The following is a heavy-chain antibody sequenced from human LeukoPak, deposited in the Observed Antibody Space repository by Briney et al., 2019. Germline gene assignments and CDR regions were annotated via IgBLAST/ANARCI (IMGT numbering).Heavy chain of an antibody. CDR3: ARGLWSTSSFYYYYYGMDV. D-gene: IGHD2-2*01. V-gene: IGHV4-34*01. Sequence: SETLSLTCAVYGGSFSGYYWSWIRQPQGQGLEWIGEINHSGSTNYKRSLKSRDTISVDTSKNQCPLKQSSVTAADTAVYYCARGLWSTSSFYYYYYGMDVWGQGTTVTVSS. J-gene: IGHJ6*02. CDR2: INHSGST. CDR1: GGSFSGYY.